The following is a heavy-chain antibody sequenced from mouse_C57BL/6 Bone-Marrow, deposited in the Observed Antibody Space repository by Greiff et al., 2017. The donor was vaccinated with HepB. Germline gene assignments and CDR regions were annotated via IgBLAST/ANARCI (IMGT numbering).Heavy chain of an antibody. D-gene: IGHD1-1*01. CDR1: GYTFTDYE. Sequence: VQLVESGAELVRPGASVTLSCKASGYTFTDYEMHWVKQTPLHGLEWIGAIDPETGGTAYNQKFKGKAILTADKSSSTAYMELRSLTSEDSAVYYCTRLPFYYGSSHWYFDVWGTGTTVTVSS. J-gene: IGHJ1*03. V-gene: IGHV1-15*01. CDR3: TRLPFYYGSSHWYFDV. CDR2: IDPETGGT.